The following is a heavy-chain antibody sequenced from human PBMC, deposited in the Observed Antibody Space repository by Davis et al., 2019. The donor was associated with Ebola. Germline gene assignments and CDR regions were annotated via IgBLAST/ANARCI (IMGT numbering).Heavy chain of an antibody. CDR2: ISHGGSDK. J-gene: IGHJ4*02. CDR1: GFSLSSYW. Sequence: PGGSLRLSCAASGFSLSSYWMTWVRQAPGKGLEWVALISHGGSDKYYADSLNGRVTISSDNSKNTLYLQMDSLRSEDTAVYYRAKPIGWFGESSSLRNWGQGTLVTVSS. CDR3: AKPIGWFGESSSLRN. V-gene: IGHV3-30*18. D-gene: IGHD3-10*01.